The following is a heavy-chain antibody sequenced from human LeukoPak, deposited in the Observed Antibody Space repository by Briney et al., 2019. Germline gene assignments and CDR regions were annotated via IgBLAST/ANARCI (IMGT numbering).Heavy chain of an antibody. V-gene: IGHV4-61*02. CDR2: IYTSGST. Sequence: SETLSLTCTVSGGSISSGSYYWSWIRQPAGKGLEWIGRIYTSGSTNYNPSLKSRVTISVDTSKNQFSLKLSSVTAADTAVYYCARDLNWFDPWGQGTLVTVSS. CDR1: GGSISSGSYY. CDR3: ARDLNWFDP. J-gene: IGHJ5*02.